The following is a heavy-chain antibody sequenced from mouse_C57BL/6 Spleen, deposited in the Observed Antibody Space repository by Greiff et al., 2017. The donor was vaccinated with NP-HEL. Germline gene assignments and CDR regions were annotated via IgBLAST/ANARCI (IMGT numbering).Heavy chain of an antibody. CDR3: ARRGPDDYDQYYFDY. V-gene: IGHV1-55*01. Sequence: QVQLQQPGAELVKPGASVKMSCKASGYTFTSYWITWVKQRPGQGLEWIGDIYPGSGSTNYNEKFKSKATLTVDTSSSTAYMQLSSLTSEDSAVYYCARRGPDDYDQYYFDYWGQGTTLTVSS. CDR1: GYTFTSYW. CDR2: IYPGSGST. D-gene: IGHD2-4*01. J-gene: IGHJ2*01.